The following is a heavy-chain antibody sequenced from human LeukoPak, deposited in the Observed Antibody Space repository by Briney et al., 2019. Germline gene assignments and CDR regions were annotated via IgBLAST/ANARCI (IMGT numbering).Heavy chain of an antibody. CDR2: INHSGST. V-gene: IGHV4-34*01. D-gene: IGHD3-9*01. CDR3: ARGRDYDILTGYSRENWFDP. Sequence: SETLSLTCAVYGGSFSGYYGSWIRQPPGKGLEWIGEINHSGSTNYNPSLKSRVTISVDTSKNQFSLKLSSVTAADTAVYYCARGRDYDILTGYSRENWFDPWGQGTLVTVSS. J-gene: IGHJ5*02. CDR1: GGSFSGYY.